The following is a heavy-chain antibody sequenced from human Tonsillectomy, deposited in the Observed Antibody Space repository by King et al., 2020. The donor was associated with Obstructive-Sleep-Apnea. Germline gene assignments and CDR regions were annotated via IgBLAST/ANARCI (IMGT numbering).Heavy chain of an antibody. Sequence: TLNESGPTVVKSTQTLTLTCDFSGFSLNTIGVGVGWVRQPPGKALEWLAHTYWNDNERISPSLRRGPTLSKDTPNNQVVLTLTNVDHLDTATYNCTYSLSIAAASDWGQGARVTVSS. CDR2: TYWNDNE. CDR3: TYSLSIAAASD. D-gene: IGHD6-13*01. J-gene: IGHJ4*02. CDR1: GFSLNTIGVG. V-gene: IGHV2-5*01.